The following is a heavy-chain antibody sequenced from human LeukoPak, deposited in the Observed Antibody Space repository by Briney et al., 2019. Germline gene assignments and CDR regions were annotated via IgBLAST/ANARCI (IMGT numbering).Heavy chain of an antibody. V-gene: IGHV4-39*01. CDR1: GGSISGSSYY. CDR3: ARHGPLYSGSYMDY. Sequence: PSETLSLTCTVSGGSISGSSYYWGWIRQPPGKGLEWIGSIYYSGSTYYNPSLKSRVTVSVDTSKNQFSLNLSSVTAADTALYYCARHGPLYSGSYMDYWGQGTLVTVSS. CDR2: IYYSGST. D-gene: IGHD1-26*01. J-gene: IGHJ4*02.